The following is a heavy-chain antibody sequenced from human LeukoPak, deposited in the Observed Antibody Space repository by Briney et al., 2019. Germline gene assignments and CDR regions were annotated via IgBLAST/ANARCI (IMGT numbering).Heavy chain of an antibody. CDR2: IGTAGDT. J-gene: IGHJ4*02. CDR1: GFTFSSYD. V-gene: IGHV3-13*01. CDR3: ARGLPIDY. Sequence: GGSLRLSCAASGFTFSSYDMHWVRHAPGKGLEWVSAIGTAGDTYYPGSVKGRFTISRENAKNSLYLQMDSLRAGDTAVYYCARGLPIDYWGQGTLVTVSS.